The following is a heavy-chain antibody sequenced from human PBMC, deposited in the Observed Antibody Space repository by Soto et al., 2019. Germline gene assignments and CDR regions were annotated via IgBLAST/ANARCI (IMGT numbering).Heavy chain of an antibody. J-gene: IGHJ3*02. CDR3: ARDGSGDAFDI. D-gene: IGHD3-10*01. CDR1: GFTFSSYG. V-gene: IGHV3-33*01. CDR2: IWYDGSNK. Sequence: PGGSLRLSCAASGFTFSSYGMHWVRQAPGKGLEWVAVIWYDGSNKYYADSVKGRFTISRDNSKNTLYLQMNSLRAEDTAVYYCARDGSGDAFDIWGQGTMVTVSS.